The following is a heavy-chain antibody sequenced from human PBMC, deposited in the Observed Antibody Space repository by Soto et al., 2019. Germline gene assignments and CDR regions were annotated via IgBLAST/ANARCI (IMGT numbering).Heavy chain of an antibody. J-gene: IGHJ5*02. D-gene: IGHD3-16*02. CDR1: GGSFSGYY. CDR2: INHSGST. V-gene: IGHV4-34*01. Sequence: SETLSLTCAVYGGSFSGYYWSWIRQPPGKGLEWIGEINHSGSTNYNPSLKSRVTISVDTSKNQFSLKLSSVTAADTAVYYCARGRIMITFGGVIVRSWFDPWGQGTLVTVSS. CDR3: ARGRIMITFGGVIVRSWFDP.